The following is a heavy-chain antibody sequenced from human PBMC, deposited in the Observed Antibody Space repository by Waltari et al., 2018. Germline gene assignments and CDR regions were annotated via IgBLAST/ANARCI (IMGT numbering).Heavy chain of an antibody. CDR2: IVVGRGNT. Sequence: QMQLVQSGPEVKKPGTSVKVSCKASGFTFTSSAVQWVRQARGQRLEWIGCIVVGRGNTNYAQKFQERVTINRDMSTSTAYMEMSSLRSEDTAVYYCAAARHYDSSGYYDPNFDYWGQGTLVTVSS. V-gene: IGHV1-58*01. J-gene: IGHJ4*02. CDR1: GFTFTSSA. D-gene: IGHD3-22*01. CDR3: AAARHYDSSGYYDPNFDY.